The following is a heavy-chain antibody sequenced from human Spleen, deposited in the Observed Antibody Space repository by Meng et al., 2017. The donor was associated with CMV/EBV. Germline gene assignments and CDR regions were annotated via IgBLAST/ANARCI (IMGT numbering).Heavy chain of an antibody. V-gene: IGHV3-7*01. CDR1: GFTFSNFW. CDR2: IKEDGSDK. J-gene: IGHJ4*02. Sequence: GGSLRLSCAASGFTFSNFWMTWVRQAPGKGLEWVANIKEDGSDKHYVDSVKGRFTISRDNAKNSLYLQMNSLRAEDTAVYYCVRDEPSASYSIWGQGTLVTVSS. D-gene: IGHD1-26*01. CDR3: VRDEPSASYSI.